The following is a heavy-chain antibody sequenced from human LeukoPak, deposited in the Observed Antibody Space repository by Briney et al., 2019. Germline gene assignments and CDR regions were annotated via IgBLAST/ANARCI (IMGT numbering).Heavy chain of an antibody. CDR2: ISDSSKTI. J-gene: IGHJ5*02. CDR3: ARDSYQDYYGRFDP. V-gene: IGHV3-48*01. D-gene: IGHD3-10*01. Sequence: GGSLRLSCVVSGFTFSTYSMNWVRQAPGKGLEWVSYISDSSKTIHYADSVKGRFTISRDNSENTLYLQMNGLTAEDTAMYYCARDSYQDYYGRFDPWGQGTLVIVSS. CDR1: GFTFSTYS.